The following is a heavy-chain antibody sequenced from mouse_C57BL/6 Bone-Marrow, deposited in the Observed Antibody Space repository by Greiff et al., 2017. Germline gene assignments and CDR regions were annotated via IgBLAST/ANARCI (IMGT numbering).Heavy chain of an antibody. CDR2: IYPGSGST. CDR1: GYTFTSYW. D-gene: IGHD2-1*01. Sequence: VQLQQPGAELVKPGASVKMSCKASGYTFTSYWITWVKQRPGQGLEWIGDIYPGSGSTNYNEKFKSKATLTVDTSSSTADMQLSSLTSEDSAVYYCARKLLLLYYFDYWGQGTTLTVSS. CDR3: ARKLLLLYYFDY. J-gene: IGHJ2*01. V-gene: IGHV1-55*01.